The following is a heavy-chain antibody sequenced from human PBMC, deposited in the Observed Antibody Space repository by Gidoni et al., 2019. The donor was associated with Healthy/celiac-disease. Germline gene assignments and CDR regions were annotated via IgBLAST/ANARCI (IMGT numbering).Heavy chain of an antibody. V-gene: IGHV1-69*02. D-gene: IGHD6-6*01. J-gene: IGHJ4*02. CDR1: GCTFSSYT. CDR3: AREEVAARPGSLGY. Sequence: QVQLVQSGAEVKKPGSSVKVSCKASGCTFSSYTISWGRQAPGQGLEWVGRIIPILGIANYAQKFKGRVKITADKATSTAYMELSSLRSEDTAVYYCAREEVAARPGSLGYWGQGTLVTVSS. CDR2: IIPILGIA.